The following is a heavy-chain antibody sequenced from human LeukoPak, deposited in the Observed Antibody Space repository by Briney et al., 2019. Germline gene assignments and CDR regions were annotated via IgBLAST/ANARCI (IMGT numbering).Heavy chain of an antibody. Sequence: GGSLRLSCAASGFTFSSYSMNWVRQAPGKGLEWVSCISTSSSYIYYADSVKGRFTTSRDNAKNSLYLQMNSLRAEDTAVYYCAELGITMIGGVWGKGTTVTISS. D-gene: IGHD3-10*02. V-gene: IGHV3-21*01. CDR2: ISTSSSYI. J-gene: IGHJ6*04. CDR3: AELGITMIGGV. CDR1: GFTFSSYS.